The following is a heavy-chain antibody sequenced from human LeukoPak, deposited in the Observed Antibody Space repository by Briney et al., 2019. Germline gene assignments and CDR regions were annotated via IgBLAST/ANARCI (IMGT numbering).Heavy chain of an antibody. D-gene: IGHD5-24*01. CDR3: ARGNGYHYY. J-gene: IGHJ4*02. CDR2: VFHSGST. V-gene: IGHV4-59*12. CDR1: GGSISSYY. Sequence: SETLSLTCTVSGGSISSYYWSWIRQPPGKGLEWIGYVFHSGSTNYNPSLKSRVTISVDTSKNQFSLKPSSVTAADTAVYYCARGNGYHYYWGQGTPVTVSS.